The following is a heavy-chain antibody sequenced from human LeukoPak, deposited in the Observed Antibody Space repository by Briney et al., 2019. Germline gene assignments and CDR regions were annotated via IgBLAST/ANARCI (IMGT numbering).Heavy chain of an antibody. CDR3: SRRDCSQSSCFYWYFDL. V-gene: IGHV4-39*07. J-gene: IGHJ2*01. Sequence: SETLSLTCTVSGGSIISGGSYWGWIHQPPGKGLEWIGSIYYSGSTWYNPALKSRATISVDTPKNQFSLRLTSVTAADTAVYYCSRRDCSQSSCFYWYFDLWGRGTLLTVSS. CDR1: GGSIISGGSY. D-gene: IGHD2-2*01. CDR2: IYYSGST.